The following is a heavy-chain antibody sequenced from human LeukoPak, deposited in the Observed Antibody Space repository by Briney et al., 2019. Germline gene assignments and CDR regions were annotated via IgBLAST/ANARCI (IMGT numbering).Heavy chain of an antibody. CDR3: ARDLAGVVAATKGVDWFDP. D-gene: IGHD2-15*01. J-gene: IGHJ5*02. V-gene: IGHV4-38-2*02. Sequence: PSQTLSLTCTVSGGSISSGYYWGWIRQPPGKGLEWIGSIYHSGSTYYNPSLKSRVTISVDTSKNQFSLKLSSVTAADTAVYYCARDLAGVVAATKGVDWFDPWGQGTLVTVSS. CDR2: IYHSGST. CDR1: GGSISSGYY.